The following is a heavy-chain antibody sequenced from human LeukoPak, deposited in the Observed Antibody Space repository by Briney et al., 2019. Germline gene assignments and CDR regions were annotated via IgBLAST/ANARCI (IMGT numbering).Heavy chain of an antibody. J-gene: IGHJ4*02. V-gene: IGHV4-59*01. CDR2: IFYTGST. CDR3: ARGGGYNTFDY. D-gene: IGHD5-24*01. Sequence: SETLSLTCTASGGSISGYYWSWIRQPPGKGLEWIGFIFYTGSTNYNPSLKSRVTISVDTSKNQFSLRLSSVTAADTAVYSCARGGGYNTFDYWGQGTLVTVSS. CDR1: GGSISGYY.